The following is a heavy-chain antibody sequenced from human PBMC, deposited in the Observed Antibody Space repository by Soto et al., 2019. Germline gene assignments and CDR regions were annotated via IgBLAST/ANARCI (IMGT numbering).Heavy chain of an antibody. CDR1: GDTFSGYP. CDR3: ARDGGFGELKY. J-gene: IGHJ4*02. D-gene: IGHD3-10*01. Sequence: QVQLVQSGAELKKPESSVKVSCKASGDTFSGYPINWVRQAPGEGLEWMGRIIPVFGTTNDAQRFEGRVTFTADESTNTAYMELRGLLSEDTAVYYCARDGGFGELKYWGPGTLVTVSS. V-gene: IGHV1-69*18. CDR2: IIPVFGTT.